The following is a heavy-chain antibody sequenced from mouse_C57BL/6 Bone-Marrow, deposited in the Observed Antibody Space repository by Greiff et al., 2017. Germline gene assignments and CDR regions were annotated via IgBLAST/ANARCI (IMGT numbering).Heavy chain of an antibody. Sequence: VQLQQSGPVLVKPGASVKMSCKASGYPFTDYYMNWVKQSHGKSLEWIGVINPYNGGTSYHQQFKGKATLTVDKSSSTAYMELNSLTSEDSAVYYCARRGYYDYGDLDYWGQGTTLTVSS. CDR1: GYPFTDYY. CDR2: INPYNGGT. J-gene: IGHJ2*01. CDR3: ARRGYYDYGDLDY. D-gene: IGHD2-4*01. V-gene: IGHV1-19*01.